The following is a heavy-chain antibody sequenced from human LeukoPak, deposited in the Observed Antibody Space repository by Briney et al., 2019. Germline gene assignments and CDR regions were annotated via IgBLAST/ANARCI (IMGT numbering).Heavy chain of an antibody. D-gene: IGHD6-6*01. Sequence: PGGSLRLSCAASGFTFSSYSMNWVRQAPGKGLEWVSSISSSSSYIYYADSVKGRFTISRDNAKNSLYLQMNSLRAEDTAVYYCARGEGIAARPYDYWGQGTLVTVSS. J-gene: IGHJ4*02. CDR1: GFTFSSYS. V-gene: IGHV3-21*01. CDR3: ARGEGIAARPYDY. CDR2: ISSSSSYI.